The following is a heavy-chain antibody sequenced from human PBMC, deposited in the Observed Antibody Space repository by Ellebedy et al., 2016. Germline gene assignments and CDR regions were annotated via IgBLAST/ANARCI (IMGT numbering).Heavy chain of an antibody. Sequence: ASVKVSCXASGYTFTSYDINWVRQATGQGLEWMGWMNPNSGNTGYAQKFQGRVTMTRNTSISTAYMELSSLRSEDTAVYYCARVDFWSGHPRWFNPWGQGTLVTVSS. J-gene: IGHJ5*02. D-gene: IGHD3-3*01. V-gene: IGHV1-8*01. CDR1: GYTFTSYD. CDR3: ARVDFWSGHPRWFNP. CDR2: MNPNSGNT.